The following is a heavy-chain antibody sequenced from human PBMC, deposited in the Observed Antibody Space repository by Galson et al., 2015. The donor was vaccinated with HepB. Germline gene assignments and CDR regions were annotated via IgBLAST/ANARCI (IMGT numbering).Heavy chain of an antibody. Sequence: SVKVSCKASGYTFTSYDINWVRQATGQGLEWMGWMNPNSGNTGYAQKFQGRVTMTRNTSISTAYMELSSLRSEDTAVYYCARGKGRITIFGVANRYLDYWGQGTLVTVSS. CDR1: GYTFTSYD. CDR2: MNPNSGNT. D-gene: IGHD3-3*01. J-gene: IGHJ4*02. V-gene: IGHV1-8*01. CDR3: ARGKGRITIFGVANRYLDY.